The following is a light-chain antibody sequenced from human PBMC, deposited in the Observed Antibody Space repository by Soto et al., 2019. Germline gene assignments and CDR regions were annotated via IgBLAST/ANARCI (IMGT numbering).Light chain of an antibody. CDR1: LTISSW. CDR2: KAS. V-gene: IGKV1-5*03. CDR3: QQYNSYPWT. J-gene: IGKJ1*01. Sequence: DGQMTQSPSALSASACDRVTIVCRASLTISSWLAWYQQKPGKAPKLLIYKASSLESGVPSNFSGSGSGTEFTLTISSXQPEDFATYYCQQYNSYPWTFSQGTKVDTK.